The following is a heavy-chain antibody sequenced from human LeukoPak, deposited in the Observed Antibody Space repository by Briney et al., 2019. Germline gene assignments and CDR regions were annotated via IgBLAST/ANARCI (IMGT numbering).Heavy chain of an antibody. Sequence: GGSLRLSCSASGFTFSSYAMHWVRQAPGKGLEYVSAISSNGGSTYYADSVKGRFTISRDNSKNTLYLQMNSLRAEDTAVYYCARGRIAARSKTEYYFDYWGQGTLVTVSS. CDR2: ISSNGGST. CDR1: GFTFSSYA. D-gene: IGHD6-6*01. V-gene: IGHV3-64*04. J-gene: IGHJ4*02. CDR3: ARGRIAARSKTEYYFDY.